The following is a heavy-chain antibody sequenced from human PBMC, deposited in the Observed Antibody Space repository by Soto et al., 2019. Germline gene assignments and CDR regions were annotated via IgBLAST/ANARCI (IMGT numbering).Heavy chain of an antibody. CDR3: ASQEGYCSSTSCYHSYFQH. V-gene: IGHV3-23*01. D-gene: IGHD2-2*01. CDR1: GYTFSSYA. CDR2: ISGSGGST. Sequence: GGSLRLSCAASGYTFSSYAMSWVRQAPGKGLEWVSAISGSGGSTYYADSVKGRFTISRDNSKNTLYLQMNSLRAEDTAVYYCASQEGYCSSTSCYHSYFQHWGQGTLVTVSS. J-gene: IGHJ1*01.